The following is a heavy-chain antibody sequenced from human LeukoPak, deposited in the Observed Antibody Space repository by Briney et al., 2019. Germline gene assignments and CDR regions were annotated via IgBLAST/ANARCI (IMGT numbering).Heavy chain of an antibody. V-gene: IGHV4-61*02. Sequence: PSETLSLTCTVSGGSISSGDYYWSYIRQPAGKGLEYIGRIYRSGGTNYNPSLKSRVTISVDTSQNQFSLTLSSVTAADTAVYYCARVRVLVQNWYFDLWGRGTLVTVSS. D-gene: IGHD2-15*01. CDR2: IYRSGGT. J-gene: IGHJ2*01. CDR1: GGSISSGDYY. CDR3: ARVRVLVQNWYFDL.